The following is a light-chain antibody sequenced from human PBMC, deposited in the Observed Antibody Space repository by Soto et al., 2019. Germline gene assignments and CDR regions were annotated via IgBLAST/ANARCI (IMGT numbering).Light chain of an antibody. CDR3: ESWGSNTHGV. J-gene: IGLJ3*02. Sequence: QSVLTQSSSASASLGSSVTLTCTLSSGHSSYIIAWHQQQPGKAPRYLMKLEGSERYNKGSGAPDRFSGSSSGADRYLTIANHHAEDDDDYYCESWGSNTHGVFGGGTKLTVL. V-gene: IGLV4-60*03. CDR1: SGHSSYI. CDR2: LEGSERY.